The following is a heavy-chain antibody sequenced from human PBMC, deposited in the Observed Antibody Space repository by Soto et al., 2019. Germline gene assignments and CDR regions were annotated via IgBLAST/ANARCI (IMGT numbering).Heavy chain of an antibody. V-gene: IGHV3-13*01. CDR1: GFTFSSYD. CDR3: ARGYYDSSGSMDY. CDR2: IGTAGDT. D-gene: IGHD3-22*01. J-gene: IGHJ4*02. Sequence: EVQLVESGGGLVQPGGSLRLSCAASGFTFSSYDMHWVRQATGKGLEWVSAIGTAGDTYYPGSVKGRFTISRENAKNSLYLQMNSLRAEDTAVYYCARGYYDSSGSMDYWGQGTLVTVSS.